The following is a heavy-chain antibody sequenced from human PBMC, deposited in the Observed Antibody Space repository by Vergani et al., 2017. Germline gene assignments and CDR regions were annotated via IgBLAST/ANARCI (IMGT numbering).Heavy chain of an antibody. V-gene: IGHV3-33*01. D-gene: IGHD3-22*01. CDR2: IWYDGSNK. CDR1: GFTFSSYG. CDR3: ARDHYYDSSGPIY. Sequence: QVQLVESGGGVVQPGRSLRLSCAASGFTFSSYGMHWVRQAPGKGLEWVAVIWYDGSNKYYADSVKGRFTISRDNSKNTLYLQMNSLRAEDTAVYYCARDHYYDSSGPIYWGQGTLVTVSS. J-gene: IGHJ4*02.